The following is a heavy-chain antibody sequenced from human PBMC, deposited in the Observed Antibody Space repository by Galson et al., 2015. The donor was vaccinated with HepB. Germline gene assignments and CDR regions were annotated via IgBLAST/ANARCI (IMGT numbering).Heavy chain of an antibody. V-gene: IGHV1-69*04. CDR2: IIPILGIA. CDR3: ARDGGSSSWPKHDAFDI. J-gene: IGHJ3*02. CDR1: GYTFTSYG. Sequence: SVKVSCKASGYTFTSYGISWVRQAPGQGLEWMGRIIPILGIANYAQKFQGRVTITADKSTSTAYMELSSLRSEDTAVYYCARDGGSSSWPKHDAFDIWGQGTMVTVSS. D-gene: IGHD6-13*01.